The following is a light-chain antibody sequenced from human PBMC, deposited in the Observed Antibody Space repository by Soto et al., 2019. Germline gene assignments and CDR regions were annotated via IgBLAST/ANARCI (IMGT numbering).Light chain of an antibody. Sequence: QMTQSPSSLSASVGDSVTIPCPASQIISSYLNWYQQKPGKXXKXXIFAASSLQSGVPSRFSGSRSGPAGTITISSLQPEDFETYYGQQSYSSPPTFGQGTKVDIK. CDR2: AAS. CDR1: QIISSY. J-gene: IGKJ1*01. V-gene: IGKV1-39*01. CDR3: QQSYSSPPT.